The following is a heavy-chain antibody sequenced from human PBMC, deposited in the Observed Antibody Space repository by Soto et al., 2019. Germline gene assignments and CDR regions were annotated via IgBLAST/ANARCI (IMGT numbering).Heavy chain of an antibody. CDR3: ATGLYCISTSCWRDAFDI. Sequence: PGESLKISCKGSGYSFTNYWIGWVRQMPGKGLEWMGIIYPGDSDTRYSPSFQGQVTISADKSISTAYLQWSSLKASDTAMYYCATGLYCISTSCWRDAFDIWGQGTMVTVSS. CDR2: IYPGDSDT. J-gene: IGHJ3*02. CDR1: GYSFTNYW. D-gene: IGHD2-2*01. V-gene: IGHV5-51*01.